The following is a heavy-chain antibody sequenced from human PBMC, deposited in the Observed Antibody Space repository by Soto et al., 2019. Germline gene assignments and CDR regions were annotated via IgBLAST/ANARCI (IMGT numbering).Heavy chain of an antibody. CDR2: IYSGGST. V-gene: IGHV3-66*01. D-gene: IGHD4-17*01. J-gene: IGHJ4*02. CDR3: ARVVRYGDYVHFDY. Sequence: GGSLRLSCAASGFTVNSNYMSWVRQAPGKGLEWVSVIYSGGSTYYADSVKGRFTISRDNSKNTLYLQMNSLRAEDTAVYYCARVVRYGDYVHFDYWGQGTLVTVSS. CDR1: GFTVNSNY.